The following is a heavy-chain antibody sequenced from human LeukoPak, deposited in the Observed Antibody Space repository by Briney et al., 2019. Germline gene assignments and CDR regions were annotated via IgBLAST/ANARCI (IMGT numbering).Heavy chain of an antibody. CDR2: INPNSGGT. J-gene: IGHJ5*02. Sequence: GASVKVSCKASGYTFAGYYMHWVRQAPGQGLEWMGWINPNSGGTYYAQKFQGRVTMTRDTSISTAYMELSRLRSDDTAVYYCASGYCSSTSCYPRGDWFDPWGQGTLVTVSS. V-gene: IGHV1-2*02. CDR1: GYTFAGYY. CDR3: ASGYCSSTSCYPRGDWFDP. D-gene: IGHD2-2*03.